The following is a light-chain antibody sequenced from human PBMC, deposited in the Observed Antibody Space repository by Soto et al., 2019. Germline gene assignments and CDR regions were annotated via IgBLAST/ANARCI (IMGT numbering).Light chain of an antibody. CDR1: SSDVGGYDY. V-gene: IGLV1-51*01. CDR2: DNN. CDR3: GTWDSSLSAVV. J-gene: IGLJ2*01. Sequence: QSALTQPPSASGSPGQSVTISCTGTSSDVGGYDYVSWYQQHPGKAPKLMIYDNNKRPSGIPDRFSGSKSGTSATLGITGLQTGDEADYYCGTWDSSLSAVVFGGGTKLTVL.